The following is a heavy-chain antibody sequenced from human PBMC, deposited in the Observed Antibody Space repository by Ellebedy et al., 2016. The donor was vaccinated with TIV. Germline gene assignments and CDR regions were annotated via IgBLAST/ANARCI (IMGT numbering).Heavy chain of an antibody. CDR2: IDQDGRAK. V-gene: IGHV3-7*03. CDR3: ARGSVVTGADS. CDR1: GFTFRNYW. J-gene: IGHJ4*02. Sequence: GESLKISCAASGFTFRNYWMNWVRQASGKGLELVANIDQDGRAKNYVDSVKGRFAISRDNAKNLLYLQMNSLRGEDTAVYYCARGSVVTGADSWGQGTLVTVSS. D-gene: IGHD2-21*02.